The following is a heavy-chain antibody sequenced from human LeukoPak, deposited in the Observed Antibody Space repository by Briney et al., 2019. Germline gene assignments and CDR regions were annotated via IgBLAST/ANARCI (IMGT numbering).Heavy chain of an antibody. V-gene: IGHV4-31*03. D-gene: IGHD2-21*02. Sequence: SETLSLTCTVSGGSISSGGYYWSWIRQHPGTGLEWIGYIYYSGSTYYNPSLKSRVTISVDTSKNQFSLKLSSVTAADTAVYYCARETAKTYNWFDPWGQGTLVTVSS. CDR1: GGSISSGGYY. CDR3: ARETAKTYNWFDP. CDR2: IYYSGST. J-gene: IGHJ5*02.